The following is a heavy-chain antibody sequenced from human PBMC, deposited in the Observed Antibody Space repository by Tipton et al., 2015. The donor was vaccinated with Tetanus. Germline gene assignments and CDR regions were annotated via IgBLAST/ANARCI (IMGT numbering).Heavy chain of an antibody. Sequence: SLRLSCSVSGFLSSSYTMNWVRQAPGRGLEWVSSISGTTSYIYYSNSVKGRFTISRDNAKNSLYPQMNSLTADDTAVYFCASGSSLDYWGQGTLVTVSS. CDR1: GFLSSSYT. CDR3: ASGSSLDY. V-gene: IGHV3-21*01. J-gene: IGHJ4*02. CDR2: ISGTTSYI. D-gene: IGHD6-6*01.